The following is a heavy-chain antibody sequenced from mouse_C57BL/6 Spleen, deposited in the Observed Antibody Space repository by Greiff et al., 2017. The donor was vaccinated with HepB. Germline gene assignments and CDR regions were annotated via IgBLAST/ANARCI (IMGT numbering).Heavy chain of an antibody. D-gene: IGHD1-1*02. CDR1: GYTFTSYW. Sequence: QVLLQQSGAELVKPGASVKMSCKASGYTFTSYWITWVKQRPGQGLEWIGDIYPGSGSTNYHEKFKSKATLTVDTSSSTAYMQLSSLTSEDSAVYYCARGGGSYGYAMDYWGQGTSVTVSS. J-gene: IGHJ4*01. CDR3: ARGGGSYGYAMDY. CDR2: IYPGSGST. V-gene: IGHV1-55*01.